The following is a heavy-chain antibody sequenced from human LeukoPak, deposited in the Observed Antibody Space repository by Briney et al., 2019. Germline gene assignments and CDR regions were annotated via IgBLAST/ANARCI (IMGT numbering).Heavy chain of an antibody. CDR1: GFTFSSYA. V-gene: IGHV3-23*01. CDR2: ISGSGVSV. CDR3: AKDRANSYAFDI. Sequence: GGSLRLSCAASGFTFSSYAMSWVRQAPGKGLEWVSTISGSGVSVYYADSVKGRFTISRDNSKNTLYLQMNSLRGEDTAVYYCAKDRANSYAFDIWGQGTMVTVSS. J-gene: IGHJ3*02. D-gene: IGHD4/OR15-4a*01.